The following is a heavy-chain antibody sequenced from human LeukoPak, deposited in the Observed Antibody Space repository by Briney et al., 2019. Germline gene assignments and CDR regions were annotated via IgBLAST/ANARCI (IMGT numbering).Heavy chain of an antibody. CDR2: INPNSGGT. D-gene: IGHD5-12*01. J-gene: IGHJ5*02. CDR3: ARDHIVATIKGFDP. CDR1: GYTFTGYY. Sequence: ASVKVSCKASGYTFTGYYMHWVRQAPGQGLEWMGWINPNSGGTNYAQKFQGRVTMTRDTSISTAYMELSRLRSDGTAVYYCARDHIVATIKGFDPWGQGTLVTVSS. V-gene: IGHV1-2*02.